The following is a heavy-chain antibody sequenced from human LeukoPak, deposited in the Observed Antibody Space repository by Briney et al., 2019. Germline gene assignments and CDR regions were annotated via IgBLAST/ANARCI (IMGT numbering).Heavy chain of an antibody. CDR2: VSGSGVST. J-gene: IGHJ4*02. D-gene: IGHD3-10*01. Sequence: GGSLRLSCAASGFTFSNCAMTWVRQAPGKGLEWVSAVSGSGVSTYYADSVKGRFTISRDNSKNTLYLQMNSLRAEDTAVYYCAKVPGYYGSGTYYFDYWGQGTLVTVSS. CDR1: GFTFSNCA. CDR3: AKVPGYYGSGTYYFDY. V-gene: IGHV3-23*01.